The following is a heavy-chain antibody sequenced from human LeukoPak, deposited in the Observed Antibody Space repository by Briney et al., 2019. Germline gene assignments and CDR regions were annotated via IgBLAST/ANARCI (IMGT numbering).Heavy chain of an antibody. J-gene: IGHJ5*02. CDR2: ISAYNGNT. Sequence: ASVKVSCKASGYTFTSYGISWVRQAPGQGLEWMGWISAYNGNTNYAQKLQGRVTMTTDTSTSTAYMELRSLRSDDTAVYYCARLASLSTIAHRGRTWVDPWGQGTLVTVSS. CDR1: GYTFTSYG. V-gene: IGHV1-18*01. D-gene: IGHD4/OR15-4a*01. CDR3: ARLASLSTIAHRGRTWVDP.